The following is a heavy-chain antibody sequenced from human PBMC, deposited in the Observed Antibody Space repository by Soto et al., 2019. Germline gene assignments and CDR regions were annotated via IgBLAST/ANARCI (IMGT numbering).Heavy chain of an antibody. Sequence: GGSLRLSCAASGFTFDDYAMHWVRQAPGKGLEWVSIINWNSGSIGYADSVKGRFTISRDNAKNSLYLQMNSLRTEDTAVYYCAKSSSTTGPLDYWGQGTLVTVSS. V-gene: IGHV3-9*01. D-gene: IGHD1-1*01. CDR3: AKSSSTTGPLDY. CDR1: GFTFDDYA. J-gene: IGHJ4*02. CDR2: INWNSGSI.